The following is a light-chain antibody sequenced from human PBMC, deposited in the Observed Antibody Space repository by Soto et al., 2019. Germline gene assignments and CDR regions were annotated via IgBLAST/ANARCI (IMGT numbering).Light chain of an antibody. CDR1: SSDVGGYNY. CDR2: EVS. J-gene: IGLJ3*02. Sequence: QSAPTQPASVSGSPGQSITIYCTGTSSDVGGYNYVSWYQQHPGKAPKLMIYEVSNRPSGVSNRFAGSKSGNTASLTISGLQAEDEADYSCSSYTSSSTRVFGGGTKLTVL. CDR3: SSYTSSSTRV. V-gene: IGLV2-14*01.